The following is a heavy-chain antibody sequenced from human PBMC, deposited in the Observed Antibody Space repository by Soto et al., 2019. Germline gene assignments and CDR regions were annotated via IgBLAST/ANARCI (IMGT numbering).Heavy chain of an antibody. Sequence: SETLSLTCAVSGGSISSGGYSWSWIRQPPGKGLEWIGYIYHSGSTYYNPSLKSRVTISVDRSKNQFSLKLSSVTAADTAVYYCARDRSTNCFDPWGQGILVTVSS. V-gene: IGHV4-30-2*01. J-gene: IGHJ5*02. CDR2: IYHSGST. CDR3: ARDRSTNCFDP. CDR1: GGSISSGGYS.